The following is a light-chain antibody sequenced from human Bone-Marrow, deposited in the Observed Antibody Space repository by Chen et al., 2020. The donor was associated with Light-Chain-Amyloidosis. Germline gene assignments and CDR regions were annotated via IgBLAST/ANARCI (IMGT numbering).Light chain of an antibody. V-gene: IGLV2-14*03. CDR2: DVS. J-gene: IGLJ3*02. CDR1: NRDAGGYKY. CDR3: SENRGNSTWV. Sequence: QSDLTQPASVSGSPGQTITISCTGSNRDAGGYKYFSWYQQHPGEVPKLTIYDVSNRPSGITHRCSRSKSGNTDSLTSSGLRAEDEAIYYCSENRGNSTWVFGGGTKLTVL.